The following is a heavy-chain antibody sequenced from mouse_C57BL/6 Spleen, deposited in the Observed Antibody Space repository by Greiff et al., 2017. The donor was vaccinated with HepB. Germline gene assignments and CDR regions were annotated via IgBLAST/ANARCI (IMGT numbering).Heavy chain of an antibody. CDR1: GFTFSSYA. J-gene: IGHJ2*01. CDR3: ARKADYDRDYFDY. CDR2: ISDGGSYT. V-gene: IGHV5-4*01. D-gene: IGHD2-4*01. Sequence: EVQVVESGGGLVKPGGSLKLSCAASGFTFSSYAMSWVRQTPEKRLEWVATISDGGSYTYYPDNVKGRFTISRDNAKNNLYLQMSHLKSEDTAMYYCARKADYDRDYFDYWGQGTTLTVSS.